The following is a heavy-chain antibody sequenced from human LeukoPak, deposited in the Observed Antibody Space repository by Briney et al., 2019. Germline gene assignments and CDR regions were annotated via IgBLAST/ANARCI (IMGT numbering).Heavy chain of an antibody. CDR1: GFTFSTYA. J-gene: IGHJ4*02. V-gene: IGHV3-23*01. Sequence: GGSLRLSCAASGFTFSTYAMTWVRQAPGKGLEWVSGISTSGDRTYYADSVKGRFTISRDNSKNTLYLQMNSLRAEDTAVYYCARDIGSGWGQGTLVTVSS. CDR3: ARDIGSG. D-gene: IGHD3-10*01. CDR2: ISTSGDRT.